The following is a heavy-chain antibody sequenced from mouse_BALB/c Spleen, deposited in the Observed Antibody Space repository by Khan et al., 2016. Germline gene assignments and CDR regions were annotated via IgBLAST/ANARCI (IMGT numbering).Heavy chain of an antibody. Sequence: EVKLLESGGGLVQPGGSLKLSCAASGFDFSRYWMSWVRQAPGKGLEWIGEINPDSSTINYTPSLKDKFIISRDNAKNTLYRQMSKVRSEDTALYYCARQEDYAMDYWGQGTSVTVSS. CDR3: ARQEDYAMDY. V-gene: IGHV4-1*02. J-gene: IGHJ4*01. CDR2: INPDSSTI. CDR1: GFDFSRYW.